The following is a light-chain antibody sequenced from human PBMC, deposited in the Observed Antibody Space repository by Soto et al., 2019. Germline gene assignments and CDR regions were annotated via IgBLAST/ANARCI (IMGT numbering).Light chain of an antibody. CDR3: QSYDSSLNGYV. J-gene: IGLJ1*01. V-gene: IGLV1-40*01. Sequence: QSVLTQPPSVSGAPGQRVTISCTGSSSNIGASFDVHWYQQIPRTAPKLLIYGNSNRPSGVPDRSSGSKSATSASLAITGLQAEDEADYYCQSYDSSLNGYVFGTGTKVTVL. CDR1: SSNIGASFD. CDR2: GNS.